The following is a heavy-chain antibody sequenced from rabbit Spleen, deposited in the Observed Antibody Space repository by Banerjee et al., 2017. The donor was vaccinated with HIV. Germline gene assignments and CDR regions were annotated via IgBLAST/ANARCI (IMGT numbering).Heavy chain of an antibody. CDR1: GFDFSSYA. D-gene: IGHD1-1*01. J-gene: IGHJ4*01. V-gene: IGHV1S47*01. CDR3: ARDSGSGHYIDVLFSL. Sequence: QEQLKESGGGLVQPGGSLKLTCKASGFDFSSYAMCWVRQAPGKGLEWIGCIYTGNAKTYYASWAKGRFTISKTSSTVDLKMTSLTVADTATYFCARDSGSGHYIDVLFSLWGPGTLVTVS. CDR2: IYTGNAKT.